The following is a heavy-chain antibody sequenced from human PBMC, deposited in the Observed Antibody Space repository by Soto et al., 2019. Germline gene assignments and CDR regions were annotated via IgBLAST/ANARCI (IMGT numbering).Heavy chain of an antibody. J-gene: IGHJ5*02. CDR2: IYYSGST. CDR1: GGSISSGGYY. V-gene: IGHV4-31*03. CDR3: AREPAAILGWFDP. Sequence: SETLSLTCTVSGGSISSGGYYWSWIRQHPGKGLEWIGYIYYSGSTYYNPSLKSRVTISVDTSKNQFSLKLSSVTAADTAVYYCAREPAAILGWFDPWGQGTLVTVSS. D-gene: IGHD2-2*01.